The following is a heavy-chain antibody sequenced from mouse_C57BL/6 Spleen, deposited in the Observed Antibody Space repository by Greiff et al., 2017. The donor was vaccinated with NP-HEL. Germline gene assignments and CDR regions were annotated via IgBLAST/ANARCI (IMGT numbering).Heavy chain of an antibody. D-gene: IGHD4-1*01. CDR2: INPGSGGT. Sequence: VKVVESGAELVRPGTSVKVSCKASGYAFTNYLIEWVKQRPGQGLEWIGVINPGSGGTNYNEKFKGKATLTADKSSSTAYMQLSSLTSEDSAVYFCARRLAYFDYWGQGTTLTVSS. CDR1: GYAFTNYL. CDR3: ARRLAYFDY. V-gene: IGHV1-54*01. J-gene: IGHJ2*01.